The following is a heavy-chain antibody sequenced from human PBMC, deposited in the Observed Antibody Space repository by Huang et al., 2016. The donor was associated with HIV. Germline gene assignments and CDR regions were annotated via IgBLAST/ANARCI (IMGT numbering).Heavy chain of an antibody. V-gene: IGHV4-39*01. CDR2: MYYSGST. CDR3: VRHRPNYDFWSGYYPYFDD. CDR1: GGSISSSFYY. J-gene: IGHJ4*02. D-gene: IGHD3-3*01. Sequence: QVQLQESGRGLVKPSETLSLTCTVSGGSISSSFYYWGWIRQSPGKGLEWIWSMYYSGSTYHNPSLKSPVTISADTSNSQFSLKLTSVTAADSAVYYCVRHRPNYDFWSGYYPYFDDWGQGTLVTVSS.